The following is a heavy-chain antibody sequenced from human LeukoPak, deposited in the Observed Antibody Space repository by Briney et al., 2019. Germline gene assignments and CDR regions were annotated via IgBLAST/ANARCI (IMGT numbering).Heavy chain of an antibody. D-gene: IGHD3-3*01. J-gene: IGHJ6*03. Sequence: SETLSLTCTVSGGSISSYYWSWIRQPPGKGLEWIGYIYYSGSTNYNPSLKSRVTISVDTSKNHFSLMLSSVTAADTAVYYCAREPLWRGYSYYYYYMDVWGKGTTVTVSS. CDR3: AREPLWRGYSYYYYYMDV. CDR1: GGSISSYY. V-gene: IGHV4-59*01. CDR2: IYYSGST.